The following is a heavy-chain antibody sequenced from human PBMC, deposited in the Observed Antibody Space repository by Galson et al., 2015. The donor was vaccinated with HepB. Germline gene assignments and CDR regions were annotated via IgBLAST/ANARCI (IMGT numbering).Heavy chain of an antibody. D-gene: IGHD3-16*02. J-gene: IGHJ4*02. CDR1: GFTFSNAW. Sequence: SLRLSCAASGFTFSNAWMSWVRQAPGKGLEWVGRIKSKTDGGTTDYAAPVKGRFTISRDDSKNTLYLQMNSLKTEDTAVYYCTTGPLYYDYIWGSYRFDLPFIDYWGQGTLVTVSS. V-gene: IGHV3-15*01. CDR3: TTGPLYYDYIWGSYRFDLPFIDY. CDR2: IKSKTDGGTT.